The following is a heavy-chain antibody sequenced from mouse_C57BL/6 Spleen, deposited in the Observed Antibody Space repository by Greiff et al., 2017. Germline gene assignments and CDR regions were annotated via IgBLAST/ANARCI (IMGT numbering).Heavy chain of an antibody. CDR1: GYTFTSYW. Sequence: QIQLQQSGAELVKPGASVKMSCKASGYTFTSYWITWVKQRPGQGLEWIGDIYPGSGSTNYNEKFKSKATLTVDTSSSTAYMQLSSLTSEDSAVYYCARYYGNYGYWGQGTTLTVSS. J-gene: IGHJ2*01. CDR3: ARYYGNYGY. V-gene: IGHV1-55*01. CDR2: IYPGSGST. D-gene: IGHD2-1*01.